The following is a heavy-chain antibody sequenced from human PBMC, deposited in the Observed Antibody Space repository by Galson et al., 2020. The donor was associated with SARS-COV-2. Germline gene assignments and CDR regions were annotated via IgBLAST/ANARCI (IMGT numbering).Heavy chain of an antibody. Sequence: GGSLRLSCAASGFTFSSYAMSWVRQAPGKGLEWVSAISGSGGSTYYADSVKGRFTISRDNSKNTLYLQMNSLRAEDTAVYYCAKGGSIRYSSSWRQTDYFDYWGQGTLVTVSS. CDR2: ISGSGGST. CDR3: AKGGSIRYSSSWRQTDYFDY. J-gene: IGHJ4*02. V-gene: IGHV3-23*01. CDR1: GFTFSSYA. D-gene: IGHD6-13*01.